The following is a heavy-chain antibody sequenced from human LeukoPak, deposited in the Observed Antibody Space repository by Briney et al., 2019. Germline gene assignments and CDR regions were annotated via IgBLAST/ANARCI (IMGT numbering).Heavy chain of an antibody. V-gene: IGHV4-59*01. D-gene: IGHD1-26*01. CDR3: ARGAEGYYYYGMDV. Sequence: SETLSLTCTVSGGSISSYYWSWIRQPPGKGLEWIGYIYYSGSTNYNPSLKSRVTISVDTSKNQFSLKLSSVTAADTAVYYCARGAEGYYYYGMDVWGQGTTVAVSS. J-gene: IGHJ6*02. CDR2: IYYSGST. CDR1: GGSISSYY.